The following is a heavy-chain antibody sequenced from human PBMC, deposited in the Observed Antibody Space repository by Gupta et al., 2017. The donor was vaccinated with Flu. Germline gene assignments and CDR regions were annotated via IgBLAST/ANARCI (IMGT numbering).Heavy chain of an antibody. J-gene: IGHJ4*02. V-gene: IGHV3-30-3*01. CDR3: AGYGDFAS. CDR2: ISYDGGSI. D-gene: IGHD4-17*01. CDR1: GFSFSSYA. Sequence: QEQLVESGGGVVQPGRSLRLSCAASGFSFSSYAMYWVRQAPGKGLEWVAVISYDGGSIDYADSVKGRFTISRDNSKNTLYLQMNSLRADDTAVYYCAGYGDFASWGQGALVTVS.